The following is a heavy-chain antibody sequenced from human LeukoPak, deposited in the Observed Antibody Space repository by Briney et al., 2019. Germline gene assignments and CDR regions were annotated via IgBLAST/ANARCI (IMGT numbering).Heavy chain of an antibody. Sequence: SETLSLTCTVSGGSISSHYWSWIRQPPGKGLEWIGYIYYSGSTNYNPSPKSRVTISVDTSKNQFSLKLSSVTAADTAVYYCARSKRDYDILTGYYPNGMDVWGQGTTVTVSS. D-gene: IGHD3-9*01. V-gene: IGHV4-59*08. CDR3: ARSKRDYDILTGYYPNGMDV. CDR2: IYYSGST. J-gene: IGHJ6*02. CDR1: GGSISSHY.